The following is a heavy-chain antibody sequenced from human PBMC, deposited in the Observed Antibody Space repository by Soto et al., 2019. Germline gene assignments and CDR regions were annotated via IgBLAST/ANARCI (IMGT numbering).Heavy chain of an antibody. V-gene: IGHV5-51*01. J-gene: IGHJ5*02. CDR2: IYPGDSDT. CDR3: AGALTYGSGSYFWFDP. Sequence: PGESLKISCKGSGYSFTSYWIGWVRQMPGKGLEWMGIIYPGDSDTRYSPSFQGQVTISADKSISTAYLQWSSLKASDTAMYYCAGALTYGSGSYFWFDPWGQGTLVTVSS. CDR1: GYSFTSYW. D-gene: IGHD3-10*01.